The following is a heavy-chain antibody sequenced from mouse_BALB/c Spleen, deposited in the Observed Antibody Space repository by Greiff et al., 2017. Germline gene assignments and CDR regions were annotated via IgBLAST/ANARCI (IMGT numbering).Heavy chain of an antibody. CDR3: AKRGDYYGSSYLYYAMDY. D-gene: IGHD1-1*01. CDR1: GFTFSSFG. J-gene: IGHJ4*01. Sequence: EVKVVESGGGLVQPGGSRKLSCAASGFTFSSFGVHWVRQAPEKGLEWVAYISSGSSTIYYADTVKGRFTISRDNPKYTLFLQMTSLRAEDTAMYYCAKRGDYYGSSYLYYAMDYWGQGTSVTVSA. CDR2: ISSGSSTI. V-gene: IGHV5-17*02.